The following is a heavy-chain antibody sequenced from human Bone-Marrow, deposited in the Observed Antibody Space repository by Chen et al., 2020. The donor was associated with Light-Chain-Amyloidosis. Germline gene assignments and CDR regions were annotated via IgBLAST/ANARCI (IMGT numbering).Heavy chain of an antibody. CDR2: ITWNIGHI. J-gene: IGHJ4*02. CDR1: GFTFDEHA. Sequence: EVQLVESGGDLVQPGRSLRLSCTASGFTFDEHAIHWVRQPPGKGLEWVSCITWNIGHIDYADSVKGRFTVSRDNAKSSLYLQMNSLRVEDTALYFCARDLASSAWYALDSWGQGTQVTVSS. CDR3: ARDLASSAWYALDS. V-gene: IGHV3-9*01. D-gene: IGHD6-19*01.